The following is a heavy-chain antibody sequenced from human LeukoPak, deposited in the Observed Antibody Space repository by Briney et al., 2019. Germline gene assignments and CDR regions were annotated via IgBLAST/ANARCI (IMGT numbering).Heavy chain of an antibody. D-gene: IGHD2-15*01. CDR3: ARGYCSGGSCYPHAFDI. Sequence: SETLSLTCTVSGGSISSYYWSWIRQPPGKGLEWIGYIYYSGSTNYNPSLKSRATISVDTSKNQFSLKLSSVTAADTAVYYCARGYCSGGSCYPHAFDIWGQGTMVTVSS. J-gene: IGHJ3*02. CDR2: IYYSGST. V-gene: IGHV4-59*01. CDR1: GGSISSYY.